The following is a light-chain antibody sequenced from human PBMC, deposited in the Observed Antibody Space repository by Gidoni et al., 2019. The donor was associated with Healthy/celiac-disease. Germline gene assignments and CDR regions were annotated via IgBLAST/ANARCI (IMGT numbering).Light chain of an antibody. V-gene: IGKV1-5*03. CDR3: QQYNSYPCS. CDR2: KAS. CDR1: QSISSW. J-gene: IGKJ2*04. Sequence: DIQMTQAPSTLSASVGDRVTITCRASQSISSWLAWYQQKPGKAPKLLIYKASSLESGVPSRFSGSGSGTEFTLTISCLQPDDFATYYCQQYNSYPCSFGQGTKLEIK.